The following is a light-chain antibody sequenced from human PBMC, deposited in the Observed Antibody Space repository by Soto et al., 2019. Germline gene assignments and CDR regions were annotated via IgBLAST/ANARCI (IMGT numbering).Light chain of an antibody. Sequence: DIQMTQSPSSLSAAVGDSVTITCRASQDINKYLNWYHQTPGKAPKLLVFATSTLHNVVPSRFSGSRSGTDFSLTITSLQPEDFATYYCQQSYSSPYTFGQGTKLEIK. CDR3: QQSYSSPYT. J-gene: IGKJ2*01. CDR2: ATS. V-gene: IGKV1-39*01. CDR1: QDINKY.